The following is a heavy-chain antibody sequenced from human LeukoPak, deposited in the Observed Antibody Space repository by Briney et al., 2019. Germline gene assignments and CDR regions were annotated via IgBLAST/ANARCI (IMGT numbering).Heavy chain of an antibody. CDR1: GFNFENYE. D-gene: IGHD5-24*01. V-gene: IGHV3-48*03. Sequence: GGSLRLSCVASGFNFENYEMNWVRQAPGKGLEWVSYISETSTTIYYRDSVKGRFTIFRDNGKNSLFLQMNSLKVEDTALYFCAISANTLRDKNGFYLRVIDFWGPGTLVTVSS. J-gene: IGHJ4*02. CDR3: AISANTLRDKNGFYLRVIDF. CDR2: ISETSTTI.